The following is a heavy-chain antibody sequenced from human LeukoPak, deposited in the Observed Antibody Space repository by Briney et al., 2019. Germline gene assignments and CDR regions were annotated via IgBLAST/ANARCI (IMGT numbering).Heavy chain of an antibody. Sequence: GGSLRLSCAASGFTFSDYYMSWIRQAPGKGLEWVSYISSSGSTIYYADSVKGRFTISRDNSKNTLYLQMNSLRAEDTAVYYCAKSGSSLHSDYWGQGTLVTVSS. J-gene: IGHJ4*02. CDR3: AKSGSSLHSDY. V-gene: IGHV3-11*01. CDR1: GFTFSDYY. CDR2: ISSSGSTI. D-gene: IGHD1-26*01.